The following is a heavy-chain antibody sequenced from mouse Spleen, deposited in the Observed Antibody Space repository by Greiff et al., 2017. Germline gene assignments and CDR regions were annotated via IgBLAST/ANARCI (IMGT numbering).Heavy chain of an antibody. J-gene: IGHJ3*01. Sequence: EVQLQQSGPELVKPGASVKISCKASGYTFTDYYMNWVKQSHGKSLEWIGDINPNNGGTSYNQKFKGKATLTVDKSSSTAYMELRSLTSEDSAVYYCAPYYYGSTQGFAYWGQGTLVTVSA. V-gene: IGHV1-26*01. CDR1: GYTFTDYY. D-gene: IGHD1-1*01. CDR2: INPNNGGT. CDR3: APYYYGSTQGFAY.